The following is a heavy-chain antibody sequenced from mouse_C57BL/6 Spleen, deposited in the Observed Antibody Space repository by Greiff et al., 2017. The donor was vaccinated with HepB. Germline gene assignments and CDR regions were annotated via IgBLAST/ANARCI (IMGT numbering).Heavy chain of an antibody. CDR3: ARDGNYSLDY. D-gene: IGHD2-1*01. CDR2: IDPSDSYT. V-gene: IGHV1-69*01. CDR1: GYTFTSYW. Sequence: QVQLQQPGAELVMPGASVKLSCKASGYTFTSYWMHWVKQRPGQGLEWIGEIDPSDSYTNYNQKFKGKSTLTVDKSSSTAYMQLSSLTSEASAVYYCARDGNYSLDYWGQGTTLTVSS. J-gene: IGHJ2*01.